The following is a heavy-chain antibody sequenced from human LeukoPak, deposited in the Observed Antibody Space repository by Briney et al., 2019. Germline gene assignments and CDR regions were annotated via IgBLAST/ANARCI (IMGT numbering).Heavy chain of an antibody. CDR1: GFTFSIYA. CDR2: ITSRGEST. Sequence: PGGSLRLSCAASGFTFSIYAMSWVRQAPGKGLQWVSSITSRGESTWYVDSVKGRFTITRDNSENTLYLQMHSLRAEDTAVYYCARSEYGGNRWYYYYMDVWGKGTTVTVSS. J-gene: IGHJ6*03. CDR3: ARSEYGGNRWYYYYMDV. V-gene: IGHV3-23*01. D-gene: IGHD4-23*01.